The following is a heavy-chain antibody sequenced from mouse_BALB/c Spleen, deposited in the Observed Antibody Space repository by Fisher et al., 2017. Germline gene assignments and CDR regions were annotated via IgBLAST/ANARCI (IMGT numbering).Heavy chain of an antibody. V-gene: IGHV1-26*01. D-gene: IGHD1-1*01. Sequence: FKGKATLTVDKSSSTAYMELSSLTSEDSAVYYCTTATVVAPYAMDYWGQGTSVTVSS. CDR3: TTATVVAPYAMDY. J-gene: IGHJ4*01.